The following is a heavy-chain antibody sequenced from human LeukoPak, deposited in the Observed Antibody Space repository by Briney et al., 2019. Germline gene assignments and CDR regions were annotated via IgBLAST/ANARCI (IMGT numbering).Heavy chain of an antibody. J-gene: IGHJ4*02. CDR2: IRSKAYGGTT. CDR3: TSGEMATGLAY. Sequence: GEALRLSCTAAGFTFGDYYMTWIRQAPGKGLEWVGFIRSKAYGGTTEYAASVKGRFTISRDDSKSIAYLQMNSLKTEDTAVYYCTSGEMATGLAYWGQGALVTVSS. V-gene: IGHV3-49*03. CDR1: GFTFGDYY. D-gene: IGHD5-24*01.